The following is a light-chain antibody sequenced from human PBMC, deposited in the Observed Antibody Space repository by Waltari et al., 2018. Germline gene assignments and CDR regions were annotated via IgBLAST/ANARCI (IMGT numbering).Light chain of an antibody. CDR2: AAS. V-gene: IGKV1-6*01. Sequence: AIEMTQSPSPLSASLGDRVTITCRASQAIRNDLGWYQQKPGKTPKLLIYAASTLLNGVPSRFSGSGSGTNFTLTITSLQPGDFATYYCLQDYNYPLTFGQGTRLE. J-gene: IGKJ5*01. CDR1: QAIRND. CDR3: LQDYNYPLT.